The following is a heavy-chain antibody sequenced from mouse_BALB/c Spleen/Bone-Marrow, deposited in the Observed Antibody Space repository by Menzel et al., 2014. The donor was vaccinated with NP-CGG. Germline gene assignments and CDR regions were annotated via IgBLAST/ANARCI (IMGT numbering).Heavy chain of an antibody. CDR3: ARGGYDGRGFAH. J-gene: IGHJ3*01. CDR2: ISYDGSN. CDR1: GYSITSGYY. Sequence: EVQLVESGPGLVKPSQSLSLTCSVTGYSITSGYYWNWIRQFPGNKLEWMGYISYDGSNNYNPSLKNRISITRDTSKNQFFLKLNSVTTEDTATYYCARGGYDGRGFAHWGQGTLVTVSA. V-gene: IGHV3-6*02. D-gene: IGHD2-14*01.